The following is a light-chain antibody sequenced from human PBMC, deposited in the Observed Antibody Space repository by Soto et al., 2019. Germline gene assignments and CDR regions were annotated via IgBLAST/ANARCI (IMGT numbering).Light chain of an antibody. Sequence: QSVLPQPPSVAGAPGQGVTISCTGSSSNIEAGYDVHWYQQLPGTAPKLLIYGNSNRPSGVPDRFSGSKSGTSASLAITGLQAADEADYYCQSYGSSLSGYVVFGGGTKLTVL. CDR2: GNS. J-gene: IGLJ2*01. V-gene: IGLV1-40*01. CDR1: SSNIEAGYD. CDR3: QSYGSSLSGYVV.